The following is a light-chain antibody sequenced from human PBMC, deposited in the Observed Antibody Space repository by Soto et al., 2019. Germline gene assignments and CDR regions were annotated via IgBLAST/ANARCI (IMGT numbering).Light chain of an antibody. V-gene: IGLV2-14*02. CDR2: EVS. J-gene: IGLJ7*01. Sequence: QSALTQPASVSGSPGQSITISCTGGSSDVGSYNRVSWYRQHPGKAPQLMIYEVSNRPSGVPDRFSGSKSGNTASLTISGLQAEDEADYYCSLKTSSATWVFGGGTQLTVL. CDR3: SLKTSSATWV. CDR1: SSDVGSYNR.